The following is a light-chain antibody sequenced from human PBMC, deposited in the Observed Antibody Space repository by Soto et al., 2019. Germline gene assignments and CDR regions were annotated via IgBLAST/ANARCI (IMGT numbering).Light chain of an antibody. CDR1: QSVTGSH. J-gene: IGKJ1*01. CDR2: GAS. CDR3: QQYGSAPWT. V-gene: IGKV3-20*01. Sequence: EIVLTQSPGTLSLSPGERATLSCRASQSVTGSHLAWYQQQPGQAPRLLMYGASSRATGIPVRFSGSGSGKDFTLTISRLEPEDFAVYYCQQYGSAPWTFGQGTKVEI.